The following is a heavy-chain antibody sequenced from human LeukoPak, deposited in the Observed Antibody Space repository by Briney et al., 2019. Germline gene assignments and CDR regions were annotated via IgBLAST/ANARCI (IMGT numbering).Heavy chain of an antibody. Sequence: PGGSLRLSCAASGFTFSSYSMNWVRQAPGKGLEWVSSISSSSSYIYYADSVKGRFTISRDNAKNSLYLQMNSLRAEDTAVYYCARSNIVVVPAANSYYYGMDVWGQGTTVTVSS. J-gene: IGHJ6*02. D-gene: IGHD2-2*01. CDR2: ISSSSSYI. CDR1: GFTFSSYS. V-gene: IGHV3-21*01. CDR3: ARSNIVVVPAANSYYYGMDV.